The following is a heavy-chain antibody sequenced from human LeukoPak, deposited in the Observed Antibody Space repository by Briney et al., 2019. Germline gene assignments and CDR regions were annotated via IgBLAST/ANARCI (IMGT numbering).Heavy chain of an antibody. J-gene: IGHJ4*02. CDR1: GFTFISYS. Sequence: SGGSLRLSCAASGFTFISYSMNWVRQAPGKGLEWVSSISSSSSYIYYADSVKGRFTISRDNAKNSLYLQMNSLRAEDTAVYYCARESITIFGVVFDWGQGTLSPSPQ. V-gene: IGHV3-21*01. CDR3: ARESITIFGVVFD. CDR2: ISSSSSYI. D-gene: IGHD3-3*01.